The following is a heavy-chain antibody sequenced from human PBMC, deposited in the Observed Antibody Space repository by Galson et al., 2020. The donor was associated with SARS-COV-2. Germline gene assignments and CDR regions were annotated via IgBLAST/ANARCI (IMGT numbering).Heavy chain of an antibody. J-gene: IGHJ4*02. D-gene: IGHD6-6*01. CDR1: GFTFSDYY. V-gene: IGHV3-11*01. Sequence: PGGSLRLSCAASGFTFSDYYMSWIRQAPGKGLEWVSYISSSGSTIYYADSVKGRFTISRDNAKNSLYLQMNSLRAEDTAVYYCAGPYSSSSDGFDYWGQGTLVTVSS. CDR2: ISSSGSTI. CDR3: AGPYSSSSDGFDY.